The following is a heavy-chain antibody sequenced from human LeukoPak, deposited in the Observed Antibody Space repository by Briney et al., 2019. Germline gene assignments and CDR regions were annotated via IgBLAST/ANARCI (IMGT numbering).Heavy chain of an antibody. CDR2: IIPIFGTA. J-gene: IGHJ4*02. Sequence: SVKVSCKASGGTFSSYAISWVRQAPGQGLEWMGRIIPIFGTANYAQKFQGRVTITTDESTSTAYMELSSLRSGDTAVYYCARVGSTGYSYGCFDYWGQGTLVTVSS. CDR3: ARVGSTGYSYGCFDY. V-gene: IGHV1-69*05. CDR1: GGTFSSYA. D-gene: IGHD5-18*01.